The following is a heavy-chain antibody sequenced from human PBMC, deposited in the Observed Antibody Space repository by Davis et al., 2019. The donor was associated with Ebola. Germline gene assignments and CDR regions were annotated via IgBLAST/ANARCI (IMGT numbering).Heavy chain of an antibody. Sequence: AASVKVSCKASGYTFTSYGISWVRQAPGQGLEWMGWISAYNGNTNYAQKLQGRVTMTTDTSTSTAYMELRSLRSEDTAVYYCANEQDYYDSSGYYYVEQYWGQGTLVTVSS. V-gene: IGHV1-18*01. CDR1: GYTFTSYG. CDR3: ANEQDYYDSSGYYYVEQY. CDR2: ISAYNGNT. J-gene: IGHJ4*02. D-gene: IGHD3-22*01.